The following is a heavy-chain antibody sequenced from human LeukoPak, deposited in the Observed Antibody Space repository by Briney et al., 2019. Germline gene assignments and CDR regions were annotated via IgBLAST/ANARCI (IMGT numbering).Heavy chain of an antibody. V-gene: IGHV4-4*07. Sequence: SETLSLTCSVSGGSISNYYWSWIRQPAGKGLEWIGRIYASGSTNHNPSLKSRVTMSVDTSKNQFSLKLSSVTAADTAVYYCAREGSYLGHFDYWGQGTLVTVSS. J-gene: IGHJ4*02. D-gene: IGHD1-26*01. CDR3: AREGSYLGHFDY. CDR1: GGSISNYY. CDR2: IYASGST.